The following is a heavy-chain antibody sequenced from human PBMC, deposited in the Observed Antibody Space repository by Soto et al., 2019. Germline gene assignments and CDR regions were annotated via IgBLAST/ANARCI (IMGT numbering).Heavy chain of an antibody. V-gene: IGHV3-30*18. CDR1: GFTFSSYG. Sequence: GGSLRLSCAASGFTFSSYGMHWVRQAPGKGLEWVAVISYDGSNKYYADSVKGRFTISRDNSKNTLYLQMNSLRAEDTAVYYCAKDTVEGYCSSTSCYAGNEPDYWGQGTLVTVSS. D-gene: IGHD2-2*01. J-gene: IGHJ4*02. CDR2: ISYDGSNK. CDR3: AKDTVEGYCSSTSCYAGNEPDY.